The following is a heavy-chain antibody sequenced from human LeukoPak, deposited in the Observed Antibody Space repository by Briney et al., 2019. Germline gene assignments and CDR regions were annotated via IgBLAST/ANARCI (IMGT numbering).Heavy chain of an antibody. CDR1: RFTFSSYE. Sequence: GGSLRLSCAASRFTFSSYEMNWVRQAPGKGLEWVSAIGGSGATTYYADSVKGRFTISRDNSKNTLHLQMNSLRAEDTAVYYCAKEGASDSWGQGTLVTVSS. CDR2: IGGSGATT. V-gene: IGHV3-23*01. CDR3: AKEGASDS. J-gene: IGHJ4*02.